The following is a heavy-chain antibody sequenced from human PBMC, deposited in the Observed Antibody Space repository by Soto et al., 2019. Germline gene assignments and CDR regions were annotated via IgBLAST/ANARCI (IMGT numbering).Heavy chain of an antibody. J-gene: IGHJ1*01. CDR3: ASHSSRPDAEYFQH. CDR2: IYYSGST. CDR1: GGSISSSSYY. Sequence: SETLSLTCTVSGGSISSSSYYWGWIRQPPGKGLEWIGSIYYSGSTYYNPSLKSRVTISVDTSKNQFSLKLSSVTAADTAVYYCASHSSRPDAEYFQHWGQGTLVTVSS. D-gene: IGHD6-13*01. V-gene: IGHV4-39*01.